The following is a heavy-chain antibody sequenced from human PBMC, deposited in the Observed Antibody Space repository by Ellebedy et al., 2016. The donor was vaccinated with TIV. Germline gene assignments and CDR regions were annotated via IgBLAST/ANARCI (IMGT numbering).Heavy chain of an antibody. CDR3: SREAYSNGRACTFDY. J-gene: IGHJ4*02. CDR2: ISPVGMDK. Sequence: PGGSLRLSCAASGFTFSSSILHWVRQAPGKGLEWVALISPVGMDKHYGASVKGRSTISRADSKNTLYLQMDSLRTEDTALYYCSREAYSNGRACTFDYWGQGTLVTVSS. V-gene: IGHV3-30*04. CDR1: GFTFSSSI. D-gene: IGHD6-19*01.